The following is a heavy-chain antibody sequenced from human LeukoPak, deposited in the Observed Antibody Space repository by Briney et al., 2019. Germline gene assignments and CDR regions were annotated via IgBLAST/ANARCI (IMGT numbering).Heavy chain of an antibody. V-gene: IGHV1-69*01. Sequence: SVRVSCKASGGTFSSYAISWVRQAPGQGLEWMGGIIPIFGTANYAQKFQGRVTITADESTSTAYMELSSLRSEDTAVYYCARWAAVAGTPKKGLDYWGQGTLVTVSS. CDR1: GGTFSSYA. CDR3: ARWAAVAGTPKKGLDY. D-gene: IGHD6-19*01. CDR2: IIPIFGTA. J-gene: IGHJ4*02.